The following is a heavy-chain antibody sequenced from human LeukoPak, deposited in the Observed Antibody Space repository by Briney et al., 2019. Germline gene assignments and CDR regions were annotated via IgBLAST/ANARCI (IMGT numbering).Heavy chain of an antibody. V-gene: IGHV3-33*01. J-gene: IGHJ4*02. Sequence: GRSLRLSCAASGFTFSDYGMHWVRQAPGKGLEWVAVIWYNGSNKYYADSVKGRFTISRDNSRNTLYLQMNSLRAEDTAVYYCVRELPPVVQYYFDYWGPGTLVTVSS. D-gene: IGHD3-22*01. CDR1: GFTFSDYG. CDR2: IWYNGSNK. CDR3: VRELPPVVQYYFDY.